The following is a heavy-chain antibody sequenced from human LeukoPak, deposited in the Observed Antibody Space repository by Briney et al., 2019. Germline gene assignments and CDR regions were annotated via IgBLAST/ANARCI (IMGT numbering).Heavy chain of an antibody. D-gene: IGHD6-19*01. CDR2: IVDSGRNT. CDR1: GFTFSSYV. J-gene: IGHJ3*01. V-gene: IGHV3-23*01. CDR3: ASGFSSS. Sequence: GGSLRLSCAASGFTFSSYVMSWVRQAPGKGLEWVSGIVDSGRNTYYADSVKGRFTISRDNSKNTVNLHMNSLLAEDTAVYYCASGFSSSWGQGTMVTVSS.